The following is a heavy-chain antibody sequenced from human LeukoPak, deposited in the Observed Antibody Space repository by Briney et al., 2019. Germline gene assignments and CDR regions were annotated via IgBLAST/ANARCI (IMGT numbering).Heavy chain of an antibody. V-gene: IGHV4-59*08. Sequence: PSGTLSLTCTVSGGSISNNYWSWIWQPPEKGLEWIGYIYDSGSTNYNPSLKRRLTISVDTSKNQFSLKLSSVSAADSAVYYCARSYGDYITGAYAFDVWGQGTMVTVSS. CDR3: ARSYGDYITGAYAFDV. D-gene: IGHD4-17*01. CDR1: GGSISNNY. J-gene: IGHJ3*01. CDR2: IYDSGST.